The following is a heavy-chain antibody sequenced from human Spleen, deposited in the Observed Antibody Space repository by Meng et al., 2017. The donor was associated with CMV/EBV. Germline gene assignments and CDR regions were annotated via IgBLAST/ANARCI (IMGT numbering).Heavy chain of an antibody. Sequence: GESLKISCAASGFTFSSYAMSWVRQAPGKGLEWVSRINSDGSTTSYADSVKDRFTISRDNAKNTVYMQMSSLRAEDTAVYYCARVERGYSGYDYGDYYYGMDVWGQGTTVTVSS. CDR2: INSDGSTT. D-gene: IGHD5-12*01. V-gene: IGHV3-74*01. CDR3: ARVERGYSGYDYGDYYYGMDV. J-gene: IGHJ6*02. CDR1: GFTFSSYA.